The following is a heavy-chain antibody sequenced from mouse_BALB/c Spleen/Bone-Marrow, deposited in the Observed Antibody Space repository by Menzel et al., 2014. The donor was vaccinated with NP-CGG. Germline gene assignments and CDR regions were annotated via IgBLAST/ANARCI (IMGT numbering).Heavy chain of an antibody. CDR1: GLSLTSYG. Sequence: VQLVVSGPGLVSPSQPLSITCTVSGLSLTSYGVHWVRQPPGKGLEWLGVILAGGSTNYNSALMSRLSIGKDNSKSQVFLKTNSLQTDDTAMYYCARVAMDYWGQGASVTVTS. V-gene: IGHV2-9*02. CDR3: ARVAMDY. CDR2: ILAGGST. J-gene: IGHJ4*01.